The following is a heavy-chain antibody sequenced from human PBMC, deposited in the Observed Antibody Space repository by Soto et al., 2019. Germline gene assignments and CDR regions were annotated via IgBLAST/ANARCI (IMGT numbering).Heavy chain of an antibody. CDR1: GFTVSSNH. D-gene: IGHD3-16*01. V-gene: IGHV3-66*01. J-gene: IGHJ4*02. CDR3: AGPGEPLRY. Sequence: EVLLVESGGGLVQPVGSLRLSCAASGFTVSSNHMSWVRQAPGKGLEWVSLIYSGGSTYYADSVKGRLTFSRDNSKNALYSQMHSLGAEDTAVYYCAGPGEPLRYWGQVTLVTVSS. CDR2: IYSGGST.